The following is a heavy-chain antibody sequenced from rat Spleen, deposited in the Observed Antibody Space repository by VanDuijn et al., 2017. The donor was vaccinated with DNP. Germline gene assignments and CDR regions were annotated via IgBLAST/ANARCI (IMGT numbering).Heavy chain of an antibody. Sequence: EVQLVESGGGLVQPGRSLKLSCAASGFTFSDYYMAWVRQAPTKGLEWVAYIRYDGGSSYYGDSVKGRFTISRDNAKSCLYLHMNSLKSEDTATYYCARQRVMYTTATGFAYWGQGTLVTVSS. CDR2: IRYDGGSS. V-gene: IGHV5-22*01. D-gene: IGHD1-6*01. J-gene: IGHJ3*01. CDR1: GFTFSDYY. CDR3: ARQRVMYTTATGFAY.